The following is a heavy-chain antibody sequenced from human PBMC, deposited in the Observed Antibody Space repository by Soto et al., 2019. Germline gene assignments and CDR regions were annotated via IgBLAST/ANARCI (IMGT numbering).Heavy chain of an antibody. V-gene: IGHV3-9*01. D-gene: IGHD2-2*01. Sequence: GGSLRLSCAASGFTFDDYAMHWVRQAPGKGLEWVSGISWNSGTIDYADSVKGRFTISRDNAANSLYLQMNSLRAEDTAFYYCAKDISPFSTSCPDYWGQGTLVTVSS. CDR2: ISWNSGTI. CDR3: AKDISPFSTSCPDY. CDR1: GFTFDDYA. J-gene: IGHJ4*02.